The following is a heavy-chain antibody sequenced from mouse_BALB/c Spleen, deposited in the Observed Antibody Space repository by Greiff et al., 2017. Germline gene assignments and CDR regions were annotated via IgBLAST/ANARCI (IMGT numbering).Heavy chain of an antibody. J-gene: IGHJ4*01. CDR3: ARDGYYGLYYYAMDY. D-gene: IGHD1-2*01. Sequence: EVKLEESGGGLVQPGGSLKLSCAASGFAFSRYWMCWVRQAPGKGLEWIGEINPDSSTINYTPSLKDKFIISRDNAKNTLYLQMSKVRSEDTALYYCARDGYYGLYYYAMDYWGQGTSVTVSS. CDR1: GFAFSRYW. V-gene: IGHV4-1*02. CDR2: INPDSSTI.